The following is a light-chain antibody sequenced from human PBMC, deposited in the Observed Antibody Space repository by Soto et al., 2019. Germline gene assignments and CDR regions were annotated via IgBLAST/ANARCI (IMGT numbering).Light chain of an antibody. CDR3: QQYYSVPQRT. V-gene: IGKV4-1*01. CDR1: QSVFYSSNNKNY. CDR2: WAF. Sequence: DIVMTQSPDSLAVSLGERATINCKSSQSVFYSSNNKNYLAWYQQKAGQSPKLLIYWAFTRESGVPDRFSGSGSGTDFTLTIRSLQAEDVAVYSCQQYYSVPQRTFGGGTKVEIK. J-gene: IGKJ4*01.